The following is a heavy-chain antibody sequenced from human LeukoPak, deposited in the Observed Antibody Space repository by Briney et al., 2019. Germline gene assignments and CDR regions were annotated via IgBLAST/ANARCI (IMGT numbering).Heavy chain of an antibody. CDR3: ARDSAYYYDSSGYHYYYYGMDV. CDR2: IYYSGST. CDR1: GGSISSYY. J-gene: IGHJ6*02. Sequence: PSETLSLTCTVSGGSISSYYWSWIRQPPGKGLEWIGYIYYSGSTNYNPSLKSRVTISVDTSKNQFSLKLSSVTVADTAVYYCARDSAYYYDSSGYHYYYYGMDVWGQGTTVTVSS. D-gene: IGHD3-22*01. V-gene: IGHV4-59*01.